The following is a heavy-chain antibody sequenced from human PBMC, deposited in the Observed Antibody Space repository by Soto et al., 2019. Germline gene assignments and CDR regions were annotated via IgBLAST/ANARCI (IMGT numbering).Heavy chain of an antibody. V-gene: IGHV3-30*03. CDR3: AREISMDTAMVEPRYYGMDV. CDR1: GFSFSSYG. CDR2: ISKDGSDK. J-gene: IGHJ6*02. D-gene: IGHD5-18*01. Sequence: PGGSLRLSCSASGFSFSSYGMHWVRQAPGKGLEWVAVISKDGSDKYYAGSVKGRFTISRDNSKNTLYLQMNSLRAEDTAVYYCAREISMDTAMVEPRYYGMDVWGQGTTVTVSS.